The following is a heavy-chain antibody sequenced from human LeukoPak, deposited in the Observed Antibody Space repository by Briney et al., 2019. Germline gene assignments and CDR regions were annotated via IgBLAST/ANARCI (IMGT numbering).Heavy chain of an antibody. J-gene: IGHJ4*02. D-gene: IGHD3-10*01. CDR2: INPDGGNT. V-gene: IGHV1-46*01. Sequence: ASVKVSCKASGYTFTNSYIHWVRQAPGQVLEWMGLINPDGGNTNYAQNFQGRVTLTRDTSTSTVYMELRSLRSDDTAVYYCARDKYTMVRGVKYYFDYWGQGTLVTVSS. CDR1: GYTFTNSY. CDR3: ARDKYTMVRGVKYYFDY.